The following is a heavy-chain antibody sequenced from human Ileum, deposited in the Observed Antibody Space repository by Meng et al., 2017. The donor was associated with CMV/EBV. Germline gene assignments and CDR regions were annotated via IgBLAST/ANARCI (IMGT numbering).Heavy chain of an antibody. CDR2: ISTSGDT. CDR3: ARSVAGTRGVFDY. Sequence: QVQLQESGPRLVKPSGXLFFTGTVSGGSIYTYHWSWIRQPAGKGLEWIWRISTSGDTDYNPSLKSRITMSVDTSKDQLSLNLNSVTAADTALYYCARSVAGTRGVFDYWGQGALVNVS. CDR1: GGSIYTYH. J-gene: IGHJ4*02. V-gene: IGHV4-4*07.